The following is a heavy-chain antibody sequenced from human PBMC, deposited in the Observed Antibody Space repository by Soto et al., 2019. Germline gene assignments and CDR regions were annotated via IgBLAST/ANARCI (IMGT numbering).Heavy chain of an antibody. V-gene: IGHV3-49*04. D-gene: IGHD7-27*01. CDR1: GFTFGDYA. Sequence: PGGSLRLSCTASGFTFGDYAMSWVRQAPGKGLEWVGFIRSKAYGGTTEYAASVKGRFTISRDDSKSIAYLQMNSLKTEDTAVYYCTRDPTGVTGDYWGQGTLVTVSS. CDR2: IRSKAYGGTT. J-gene: IGHJ4*02. CDR3: TRDPTGVTGDY.